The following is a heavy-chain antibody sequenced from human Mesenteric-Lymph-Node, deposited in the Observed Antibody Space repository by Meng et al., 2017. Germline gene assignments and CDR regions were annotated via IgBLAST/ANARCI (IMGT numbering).Heavy chain of an antibody. CDR2: VSPTSGSL. J-gene: IGHJ5*02. CDR3: ARDHGSLNWFDP. CDR1: GFTFSDYY. Sequence: QGQLVGVGGGLVRAGWSLRLSCAASGFTFSDYYMTWIRQPPGQGLEWLASVSPTSGSLYFADSVKGRFSVSRDNAKNSVSLQMTRLRVEDTAVYYCARDHGSLNWFDPWGQGTLVTVSS. D-gene: IGHD6-25*01. V-gene: IGHV3-11*04.